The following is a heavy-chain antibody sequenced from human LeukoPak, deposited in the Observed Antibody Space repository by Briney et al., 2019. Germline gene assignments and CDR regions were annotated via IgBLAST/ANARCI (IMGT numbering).Heavy chain of an antibody. D-gene: IGHD1-26*01. CDR1: GFTFSSYA. CDR3: ARDRIKWELLGYFDY. V-gene: IGHV3-7*01. Sequence: GGSLRLSCAASGFTFSSYAMSWVRRAPGKGLEWVANIKQDGSEKYYVDSVKGRFTISRDNAKNSLYLQMNSLRAEDTAVYYCARDRIKWELLGYFDYWGQGTLVTVSS. J-gene: IGHJ4*02. CDR2: IKQDGSEK.